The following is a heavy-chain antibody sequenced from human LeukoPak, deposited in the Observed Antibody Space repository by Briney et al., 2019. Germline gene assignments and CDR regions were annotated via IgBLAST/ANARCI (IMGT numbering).Heavy chain of an antibody. Sequence: SETLSLTCAVYGGSFSGYYWNWIRQPPGKGLEWIGEINHSGSTNYNPSLKSRVTISVDTSKNQFSLKLSSVTAADTAVYSCARGQQYYHDSSGYWVFDCWGQGTLVTVSS. J-gene: IGHJ4*02. CDR2: INHSGST. CDR3: ARGQQYYHDSSGYWVFDC. V-gene: IGHV4-34*01. CDR1: GGSFSGYY. D-gene: IGHD3-22*01.